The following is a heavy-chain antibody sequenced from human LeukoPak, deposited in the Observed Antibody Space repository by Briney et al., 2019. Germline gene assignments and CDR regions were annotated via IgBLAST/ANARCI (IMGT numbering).Heavy chain of an antibody. D-gene: IGHD6-13*01. J-gene: IGHJ4*02. Sequence: GSLRLSCAASGFTFNSYAMTWVRQAPGKGLEWVSSITGGGGGTYYADSVQGRFTISRDNSRNTLSLQMTSLRAEDTAVYYCSKGGDDSSSWSDYWGQGALVTVSS. V-gene: IGHV3-23*01. CDR1: GFTFNSYA. CDR2: ITGGGGGT. CDR3: SKGGDDSSSWSDY.